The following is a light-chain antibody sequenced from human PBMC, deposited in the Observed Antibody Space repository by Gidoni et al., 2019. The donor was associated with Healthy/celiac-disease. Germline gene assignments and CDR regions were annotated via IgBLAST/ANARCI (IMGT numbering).Light chain of an antibody. Sequence: DIQMTQSPSTLSASVGDRVTITCRASQSISTWLAWYQQKPGKAPKLLIYKASSLEGGVPSRFSGSGSGTEFTLTISSLQPDDFATYYCQQYNSYPWTFXQXTKVEIK. CDR3: QQYNSYPWT. CDR1: QSISTW. J-gene: IGKJ1*01. V-gene: IGKV1-5*03. CDR2: KAS.